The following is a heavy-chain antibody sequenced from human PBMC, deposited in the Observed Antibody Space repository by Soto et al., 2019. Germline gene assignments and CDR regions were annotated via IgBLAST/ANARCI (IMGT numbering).Heavy chain of an antibody. V-gene: IGHV4-59*01. Sequence: SETLSLTCTVSGGSINNYYWNWLRQPPGKGLEWIAYIYYNGNTDSNPSLEGRVTISLDTPKNQLSLELSSVTAADTAVYYCARGYHGYSYANLDYWGQGILVTVS. CDR1: GGSINNYY. D-gene: IGHD3-16*01. CDR3: ARGYHGYSYANLDY. CDR2: IYYNGNT. J-gene: IGHJ4*02.